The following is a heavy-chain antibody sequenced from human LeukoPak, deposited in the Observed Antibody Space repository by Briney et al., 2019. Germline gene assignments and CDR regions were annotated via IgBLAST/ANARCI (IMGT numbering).Heavy chain of an antibody. CDR2: IYHGGST. CDR3: ARPVAGSSVWRSFDY. CDR1: GGSISSSNW. Sequence: SETLSLTCAVSGGSISSSNWWSWARQPPGKGLEWIGEIYHGGSTNYNPSLKSRVTISVDKSKNQFSLKLSSVTAADTAVYYCARPVAGSSVWRSFDYWGQGTLVTVSS. V-gene: IGHV4-4*02. J-gene: IGHJ4*02. D-gene: IGHD6-19*01.